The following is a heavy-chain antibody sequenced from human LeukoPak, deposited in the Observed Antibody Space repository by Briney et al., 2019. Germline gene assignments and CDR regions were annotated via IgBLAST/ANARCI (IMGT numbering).Heavy chain of an antibody. CDR2: INPSGGST. CDR3: ARDQQRKGAAGLFDY. Sequence: ASVKVSCKASGYTFTSYYMHWVRQAPGQGLEWMGIINPSGGSTSYAQKFQGRVTMTRDTSTSTVYMELSSLRSEDTAVYYCARDQQRKGAAGLFDYWGQGNLVTVSS. J-gene: IGHJ4*02. D-gene: IGHD6-25*01. V-gene: IGHV1-46*01. CDR1: GYTFTSYY.